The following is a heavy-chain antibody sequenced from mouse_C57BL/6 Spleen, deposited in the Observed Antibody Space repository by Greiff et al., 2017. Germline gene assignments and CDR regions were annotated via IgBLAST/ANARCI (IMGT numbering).Heavy chain of an antibody. CDR3: ARTPYGYARFDY. CDR2: IDPSDSET. Sequence: QVQLQQPGAELVRPGSSVKLSCKASGYTFPSYWMPWVKQRPIQGLEWIGNIDPSDSETHYTQTFKDKATLTVDKSSSTAYMQLSSLTSEDSAVYYCARTPYGYARFDYWGQGTTLTVSS. CDR1: GYTFPSYW. D-gene: IGHD2-2*01. V-gene: IGHV1-52*01. J-gene: IGHJ2*01.